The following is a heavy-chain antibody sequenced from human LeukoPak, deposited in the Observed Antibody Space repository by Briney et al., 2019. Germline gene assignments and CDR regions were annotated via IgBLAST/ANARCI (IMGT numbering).Heavy chain of an antibody. Sequence: ASVKVSCKASGYTFTSYGISWVRLAPGQGLEWMGWISAYNGNTNYAQKLQGRVTMTTDTSTSTAYMELRSLRSDDTAVYYCARDGGSAVTTTFDPWGQGTLVTVSS. CDR2: ISAYNGNT. CDR1: GYTFTSYG. J-gene: IGHJ5*02. CDR3: ARDGGSAVTTTFDP. V-gene: IGHV1-18*01. D-gene: IGHD4-17*01.